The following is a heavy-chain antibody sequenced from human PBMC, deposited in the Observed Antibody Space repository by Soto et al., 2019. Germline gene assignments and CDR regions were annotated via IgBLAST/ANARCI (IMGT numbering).Heavy chain of an antibody. J-gene: IGHJ4*02. V-gene: IGHV2-5*02. CDR1: AFSLSTSGVG. D-gene: IGHD2-21*01. CDR2: IYWDDDK. Sequence: QITLKESGPTLVKPTQTLTLTCTFSAFSLSTSGVGVGWIRQPPGKALEWLTFIYWDDDKRYSPSLKSRLTFTKDTSKNQVVLTMTNMDPVDTASYSGARLVAAGITYYFDSWGQGTLVTVSS. CDR3: ARLVAAGITYYFDS.